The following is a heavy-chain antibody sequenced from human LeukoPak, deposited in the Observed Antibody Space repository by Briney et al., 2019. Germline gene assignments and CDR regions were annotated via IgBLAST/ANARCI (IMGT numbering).Heavy chain of an antibody. V-gene: IGHV3-73*01. Sequence: PGGSLRLSCAASGFTFSGSAMHWVRQASGKGLEWVGRIRSKANSYATAYAASVKGRFTISRDDSKNTAYLQMNSLKTEDTAVYYCTSKTDYGDLILDYWGQGTLVTVSS. CDR1: GFTFSGSA. D-gene: IGHD4-17*01. CDR3: TSKTDYGDLILDY. CDR2: IRSKANSYAT. J-gene: IGHJ4*02.